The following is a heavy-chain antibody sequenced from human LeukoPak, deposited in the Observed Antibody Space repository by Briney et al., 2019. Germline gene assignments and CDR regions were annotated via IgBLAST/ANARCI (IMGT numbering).Heavy chain of an antibody. Sequence: GGSLRLSCAASGFTFSSYAMSWCRQAPGKGLEWVSAISGSGGSTYYADSVKGRFTISRNNAKHTLYLQMNRLRAEDTAVYYCASGVEYGDYNGYWGQGTLVTVSS. CDR1: GFTFSSYA. CDR3: ASGVEYGDYNGY. J-gene: IGHJ4*02. CDR2: ISGSGGST. V-gene: IGHV3-23*01. D-gene: IGHD4-17*01.